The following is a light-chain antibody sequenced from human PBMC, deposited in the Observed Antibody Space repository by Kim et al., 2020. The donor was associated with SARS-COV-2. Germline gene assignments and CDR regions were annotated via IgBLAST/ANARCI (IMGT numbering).Light chain of an antibody. CDR3: RHYNNWPRT. V-gene: IGKV3-15*01. J-gene: IGKJ1*01. CDR2: GAP. CDR1: QRVGIN. Sequence: VTTDKSAPLSCSASQRVGINLACFQQKPGLAPRLFIFGAPARAIGIPASFSGSGFGTSFPSTITSFQSEDFSFYYCRHYNNWPRTFGQGT.